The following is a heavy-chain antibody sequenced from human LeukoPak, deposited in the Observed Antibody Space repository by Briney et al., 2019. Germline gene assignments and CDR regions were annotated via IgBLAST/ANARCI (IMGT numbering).Heavy chain of an antibody. D-gene: IGHD5-18*01. Sequence: GGSLRLSCAASGFSFSSYEMNWVRQAPGGGLEWLSYISSSGRTIYYADSVKGRLTISRDNAKSSLYLQMNSLRAEDTAVYYCARERGYSYGYRGYFDYWGQGTLVTVSP. J-gene: IGHJ4*02. CDR1: GFSFSSYE. V-gene: IGHV3-48*03. CDR2: ISSSGRTI. CDR3: ARERGYSYGYRGYFDY.